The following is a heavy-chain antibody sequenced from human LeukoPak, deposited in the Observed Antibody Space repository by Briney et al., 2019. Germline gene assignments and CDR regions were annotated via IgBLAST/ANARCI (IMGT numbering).Heavy chain of an antibody. CDR1: GFTFSSYA. J-gene: IGHJ4*02. CDR3: AKELIRGGALFDY. V-gene: IGHV3-23*01. D-gene: IGHD3-16*01. CDR2: ISVRGDTT. Sequence: AGGSLRLSCAASGFTFSSYAMSWVRQAPGKGLEWVSFISVRGDTTYFADSVKGRFTISRDNSKNTLYLQMNSLRADDTAVYFCAKELIRGGALFDYWGQGTLVTVS.